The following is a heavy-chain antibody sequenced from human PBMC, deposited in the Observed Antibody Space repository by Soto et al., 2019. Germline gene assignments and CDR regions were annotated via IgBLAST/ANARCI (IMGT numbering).Heavy chain of an antibody. D-gene: IGHD3-22*01. CDR2: INAGNGNT. CDR1: GYTFTSYA. V-gene: IGHV1-3*01. Sequence: GASVKVSCKASGYTFTSYAMHWVRQAPGQRLEWMGWINAGNGNTKYSQKFQGRVTITRDTSASTAYMELSSLRSEDTAVYYCARVRGPYYDSSDDAFYIWSQGTMVTVSS. J-gene: IGHJ3*02. CDR3: ARVRGPYYDSSDDAFYI.